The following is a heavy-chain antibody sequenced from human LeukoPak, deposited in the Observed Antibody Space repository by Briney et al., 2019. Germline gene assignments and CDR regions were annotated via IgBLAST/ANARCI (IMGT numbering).Heavy chain of an antibody. CDR3: ATESDGIAAAGFDY. J-gene: IGHJ4*02. Sequence: RASVKVSCEVSGYTLTELSMHWVRQAPGRGLEWMGGFDPEDGETIYAQKFQGRVTMTEDTSTDTAYMELSSLRSEDTAVYYCATESDGIAAAGFDYWGQGTLVTVSS. CDR2: FDPEDGET. V-gene: IGHV1-24*01. D-gene: IGHD6-13*01. CDR1: GYTLTELS.